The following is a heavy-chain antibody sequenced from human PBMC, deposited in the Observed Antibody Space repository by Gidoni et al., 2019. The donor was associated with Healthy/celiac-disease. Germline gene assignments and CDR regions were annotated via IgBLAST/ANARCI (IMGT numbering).Heavy chain of an antibody. V-gene: IGHV3-48*02. Sequence: EVQLVESGGGLVQPGGSLRLSCAASGFTFSSYRMNWVRQAPGKGLEWVSYISSSSSTIYYADSVKGRFTISRDNAKNSLYLQMNSLRDEDTAVYYCARGRGYCSSTSCYPYRNWFDPWGQGTLVTVSS. D-gene: IGHD2-2*01. CDR1: GFTFSSYR. CDR3: ARGRGYCSSTSCYPYRNWFDP. J-gene: IGHJ5*02. CDR2: ISSSSSTI.